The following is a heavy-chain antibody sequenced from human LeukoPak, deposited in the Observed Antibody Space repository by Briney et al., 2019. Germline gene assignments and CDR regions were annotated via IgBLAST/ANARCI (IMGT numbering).Heavy chain of an antibody. D-gene: IGHD3-22*01. CDR1: GVTVSNAW. Sequence: GGSLRLSCAASGVTVSNAWMRWVRQAPGKGVAWVGRIKSKTDGGTTDYAAPVKGRFTISRDDSENALHLQMNSLKTEDTAVYYCTTLESYDSSGYYLDYWGQGTLVTVST. J-gene: IGHJ4*02. CDR2: IKSKTDGGTT. V-gene: IGHV3-15*01. CDR3: TTLESYDSSGYYLDY.